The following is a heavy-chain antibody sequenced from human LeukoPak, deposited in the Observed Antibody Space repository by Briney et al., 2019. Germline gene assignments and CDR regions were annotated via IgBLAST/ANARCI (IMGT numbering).Heavy chain of an antibody. D-gene: IGHD3-22*01. CDR2: IYSSGST. J-gene: IGHJ4*02. CDR1: GGSISNYY. Sequence: SETLSLTCTVSGGSISNYYWSWIRQPPGKGLEWIGYIYSSGSTKYNPSLKGRVTISVDTSKNQFSLKLSTVTAADTAVYYCARDHYYDSSGYTFGYWGQGTLVTVSS. CDR3: ARDHYYDSSGYTFGY. V-gene: IGHV4-59*01.